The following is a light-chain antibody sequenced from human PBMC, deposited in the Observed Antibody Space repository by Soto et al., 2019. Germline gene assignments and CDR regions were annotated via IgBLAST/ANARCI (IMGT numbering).Light chain of an antibody. Sequence: QSALTQPASVSGSPGQSITISCTGTSSDVGAYNYVSWSQQHPGKAPKLMIYDVSNRPSGVSNRFSGSKSGNTASLTISGLQAEDEADYYCSSYTSSSTRVFGGGTKVTVL. J-gene: IGLJ3*02. CDR3: SSYTSSSTRV. CDR1: SSDVGAYNY. CDR2: DVS. V-gene: IGLV2-14*01.